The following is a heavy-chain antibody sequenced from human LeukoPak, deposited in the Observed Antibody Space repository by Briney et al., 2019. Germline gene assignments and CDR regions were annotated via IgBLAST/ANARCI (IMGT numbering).Heavy chain of an antibody. V-gene: IGHV4-4*07. CDR3: ARDPYYYDSSGYAYYYYYGMDV. D-gene: IGHD3-22*01. J-gene: IGHJ6*02. Sequence: SETLSLTCTVSGGSISSSYWSWFRQPAGKGLEWIGRIYTSGSTNYNPSLKSRVTMSVDTSKNQFSLKLSSVTAADTAVYYCARDPYYYDSSGYAYYYYYGMDVWGQGTTVTVSS. CDR1: GGSISSSY. CDR2: IYTSGST.